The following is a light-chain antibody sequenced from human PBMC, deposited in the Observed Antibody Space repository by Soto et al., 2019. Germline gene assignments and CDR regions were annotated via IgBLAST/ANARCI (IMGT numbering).Light chain of an antibody. V-gene: IGKV1-5*03. CDR1: QSISGW. J-gene: IGKJ4*01. Sequence: DIQMTQSPSTLSASVGERVDITCRASQSISGWLAWYQQKPGKAPKLLIYQATILESGVPSTFSGSGSGTEFTLTITSLRPDDIATYYCQQYKTYPLTFAEGPSWRSN. CDR2: QAT. CDR3: QQYKTYPLT.